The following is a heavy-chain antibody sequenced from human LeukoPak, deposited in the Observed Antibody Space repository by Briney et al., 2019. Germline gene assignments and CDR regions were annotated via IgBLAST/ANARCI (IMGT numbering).Heavy chain of an antibody. D-gene: IGHD3-3*01. CDR3: ARETIWSGYYSRGYYFDY. V-gene: IGHV4-4*07. CDR1: GGSINSYY. Sequence: SETLSLTCTVSGGSINSYYWNRIRQSAGKGLEWIGRIYIGGSTNYNPSLKSRVTMSLDASKNQFSLKLSSVTAADTAVYYCARETIWSGYYSRGYYFDYWGQGTLVTVSS. CDR2: IYIGGST. J-gene: IGHJ4*02.